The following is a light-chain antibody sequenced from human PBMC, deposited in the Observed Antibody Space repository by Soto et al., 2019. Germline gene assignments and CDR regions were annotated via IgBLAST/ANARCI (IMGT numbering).Light chain of an antibody. V-gene: IGKV3-20*01. J-gene: IGKJ1*01. CDR1: QSVTSNY. Sequence: DIVLTQSPGTLSLSPGERATLSCGASQSVTSNYLAWYQQKPGQPPRVLIHDASSRATGIPDRFSGSGSGTDFTLTISRLEPEDFAVYYCQQYGSSPRTFGQGTKVDI. CDR3: QQYGSSPRT. CDR2: DAS.